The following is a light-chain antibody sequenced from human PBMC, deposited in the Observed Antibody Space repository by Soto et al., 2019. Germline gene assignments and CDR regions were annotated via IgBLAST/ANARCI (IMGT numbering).Light chain of an antibody. CDR1: QSISSW. V-gene: IGKV1-5*01. CDR3: QQYNYYSWT. J-gene: IGKJ1*01. Sequence: DIQMTQSPSTLSASVGDRVTITCRASQSISSWLAWYQQKPGKAPKLLIYDASSLESGVPSRFSGRGSGTEFTLTISSLQPDDWATYYCQQYNYYSWTFGQGTKVEIK. CDR2: DAS.